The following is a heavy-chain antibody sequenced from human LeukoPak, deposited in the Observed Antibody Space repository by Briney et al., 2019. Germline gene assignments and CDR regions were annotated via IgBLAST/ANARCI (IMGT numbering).Heavy chain of an antibody. D-gene: IGHD3-22*01. Sequence: PGASLRFSCASSGITISSYGMHWVRPAPGKLLEWVAVIWYDGSKKYYADSVRGRITTSKDNTNNTLYLQMTSMRDEATAEYYGAKPHYYDSGGSYIAGAFDIWGQGTMVTVSS. CDR1: GITISSYG. J-gene: IGHJ3*02. V-gene: IGHV3-33*06. CDR3: AKPHYYDSGGSYIAGAFDI. CDR2: IWYDGSKK.